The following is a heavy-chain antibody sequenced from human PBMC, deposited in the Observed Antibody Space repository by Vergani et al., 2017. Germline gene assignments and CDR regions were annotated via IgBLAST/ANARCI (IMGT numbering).Heavy chain of an antibody. CDR3: AKGDYGDYKLVDFDY. D-gene: IGHD4-17*01. V-gene: IGHV3-9*01. Sequence: EVQLVESGGGLVQPGRSLRLSCAASGFTFDDYAMHWVRQAPGKGLEWVSGISWNSGSIGYADSVKGRFTISRDNAKNSLYLQMNSLRAEDTALYYCAKGDYGDYKLVDFDYWGQGTLVTVSS. J-gene: IGHJ4*02. CDR1: GFTFDDYA. CDR2: ISWNSGSI.